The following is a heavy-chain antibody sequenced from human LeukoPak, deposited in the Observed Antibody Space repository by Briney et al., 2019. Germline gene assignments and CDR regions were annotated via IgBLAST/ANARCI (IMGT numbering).Heavy chain of an antibody. CDR3: ARERRFGELSSDAFDI. CDR2: INPNSGGT. Sequence: ASVKVSCKASGYTFTGYYMHWVRQAPGQGLEWMGWINPNSGGTNYAQKFQGRVTMTRDTSISTAYMELSRLRSDDTAVYYCARERRFGELSSDAFDIWGQGTMVTVSS. V-gene: IGHV1-2*02. J-gene: IGHJ3*02. D-gene: IGHD3-10*01. CDR1: GYTFTGYY.